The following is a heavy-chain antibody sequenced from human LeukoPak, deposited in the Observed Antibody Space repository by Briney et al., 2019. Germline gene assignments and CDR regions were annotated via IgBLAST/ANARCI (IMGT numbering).Heavy chain of an antibody. Sequence: GGSLRLSCAASGFTFSSYAMHWVRQAPGKGLEWVAVISYDGSNKYYADSVQGRFTISRDNSKDTLNLQMNSLRAEDTAVYYGARDVSGWYDVGIDYCGQGTLVTVSS. D-gene: IGHD6-19*01. CDR1: GFTFSSYA. CDR3: ARDVSGWYDVGIDY. V-gene: IGHV3-30-3*01. J-gene: IGHJ4*02. CDR2: ISYDGSNK.